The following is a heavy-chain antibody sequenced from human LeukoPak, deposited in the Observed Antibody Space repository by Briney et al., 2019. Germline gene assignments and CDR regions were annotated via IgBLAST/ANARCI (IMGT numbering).Heavy chain of an antibody. CDR1: GFTFSSFG. J-gene: IGHJ4*02. CDR2: ISYDGSSK. CDR3: AKDATPYCSSTSCLYWGTFDY. V-gene: IGHV3-30*18. Sequence: GGSLRLSCAASGFTFSSFGMHWVRQAPGKGLEWVAGISYDGSSKYYADSVKGRFTISRDNSKNTLYLQMSSLRAEDTAVYYCAKDATPYCSSTSCLYWGTFDYWGQGTLVTVSS. D-gene: IGHD2-2*01.